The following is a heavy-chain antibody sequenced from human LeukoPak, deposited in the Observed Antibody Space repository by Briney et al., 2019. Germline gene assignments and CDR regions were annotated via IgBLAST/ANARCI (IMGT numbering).Heavy chain of an antibody. CDR2: IYPGDSDT. D-gene: IGHD3-10*01. V-gene: IGHV5-51*01. CDR1: GYSFTSYW. Sequence: GESLKISCKGSGYSFTSYWIGWVRQMPGKGLEWMGIIYPGDSDTRYSPSFQGQVTISADKSISTAYLQWSSLKASDTAMYYCARLRKLGPLSPDFDYWGQGTLVTVPS. J-gene: IGHJ4*02. CDR3: ARLRKLGPLSPDFDY.